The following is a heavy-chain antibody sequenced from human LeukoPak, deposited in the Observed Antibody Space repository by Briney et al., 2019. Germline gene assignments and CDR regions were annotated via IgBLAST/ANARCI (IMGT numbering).Heavy chain of an antibody. J-gene: IGHJ4*02. CDR1: GYTFATYV. Sequence: ASGKVSCKAAGYTFATYVFCWVRQAPGHGLGWMGWISANRGKTDYAQKFQGRVTMTTATSTTTAYMELRSLRPDDTALYFCAKVAGARMDHWGQGTLLTVSS. D-gene: IGHD6-13*01. CDR2: ISANRGKT. CDR3: AKVAGARMDH. V-gene: IGHV1-18*01.